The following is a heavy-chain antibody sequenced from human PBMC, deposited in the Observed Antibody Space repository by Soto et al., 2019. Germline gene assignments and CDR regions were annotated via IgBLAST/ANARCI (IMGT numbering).Heavy chain of an antibody. CDR2: MKPNSGNA. D-gene: IGHD3-10*01. V-gene: IGHV1-8*01. CDR3: ARGSRGVRFDP. CDR1: GYTFTSYD. J-gene: IGHJ5*02. Sequence: QVQLVQSGVEVKKPGASVKVSCKASGYTFTSYDINWVRQATGQGLEWMGWMKPNSGNAGYAQKFQGRVTMTRNTSISTAYMERSSLRSEDTALYYWARGSRGVRFDPWGQGTLVTVSS.